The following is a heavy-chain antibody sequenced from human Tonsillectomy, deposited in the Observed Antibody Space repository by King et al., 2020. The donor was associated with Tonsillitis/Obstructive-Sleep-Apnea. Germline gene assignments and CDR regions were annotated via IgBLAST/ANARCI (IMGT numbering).Heavy chain of an antibody. CDR3: ARDALPEQWLVSGPGVDLRD. Sequence: VQLVESGAEVKKPGASVKVSCKASGYTFTSYGISWVRQAPGQGLEWMGWISAYNGNTNYAQKLQGRVTMTTDTSTSTAYMELRSLRSDDTAVYYCARDALPEQWLVSGPGVDLRDWGQGTLVTVSS. CDR2: ISAYNGNT. V-gene: IGHV1-18*01. CDR1: GYTFTSYG. D-gene: IGHD6-19*01. J-gene: IGHJ4*02.